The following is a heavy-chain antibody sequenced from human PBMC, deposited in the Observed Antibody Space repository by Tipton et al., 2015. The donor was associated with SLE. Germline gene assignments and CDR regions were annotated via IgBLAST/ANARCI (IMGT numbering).Heavy chain of an antibody. J-gene: IGHJ6*02. D-gene: IGHD3-10*01. V-gene: IGHV1-18*01. CDR3: AGSYYGSGSDYKGVYYYYGMDV. Sequence: QVQLVQSGAEVKKPGASVKVSCKASGYTFTSYGISWVRQAPGQGLEWMGWISAYNGNTNYAQKLQGRVTMTTDTSTSTAYMELRGLRSDDTAVYYCAGSYYGSGSDYKGVYYYYGMDVWGQGTTVTVSS. CDR2: ISAYNGNT. CDR1: GYTFTSYG.